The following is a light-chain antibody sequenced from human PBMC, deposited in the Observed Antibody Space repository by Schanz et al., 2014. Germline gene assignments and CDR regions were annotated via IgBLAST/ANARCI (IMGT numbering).Light chain of an antibody. CDR3: CSYADSSTWV. J-gene: IGLJ3*02. CDR1: SSDVGGYDY. Sequence: QSALTQPPSASGSPGQSVTISCTGTSSDVGGYDYVSWHQHHPGKAPKLMIYEVSKRPSGVPDRFSGSKSGNTASLTVSGLQAEDEADYYCCSYADSSTWVFGGGTKLTVL. CDR2: EVS. V-gene: IGLV2-8*01.